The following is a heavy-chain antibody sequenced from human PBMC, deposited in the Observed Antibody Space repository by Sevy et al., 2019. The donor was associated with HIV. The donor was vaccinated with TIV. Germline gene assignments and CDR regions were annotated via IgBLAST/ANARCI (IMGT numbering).Heavy chain of an antibody. Sequence: GGSLRLSCAASGFTFSSYGMHWVRQAPGKGLEWVAVISYDGSNKYYADSVKGRFTISRDNSKNTLYLQMNSLRAEDTAVYYCAKDSDYRNRYDSSGYLVYWGQGTLVTDSS. V-gene: IGHV3-30*18. CDR2: ISYDGSNK. CDR1: GFTFSSYG. D-gene: IGHD3-22*01. J-gene: IGHJ4*02. CDR3: AKDSDYRNRYDSSGYLVY.